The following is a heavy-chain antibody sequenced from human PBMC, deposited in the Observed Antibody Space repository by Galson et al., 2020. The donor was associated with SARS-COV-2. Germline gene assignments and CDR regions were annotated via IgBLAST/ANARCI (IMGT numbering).Heavy chain of an antibody. Sequence: ASETLSLTCTVSGGSFSSYYWGWIRQPPGKGLEWIGYMSYSRSTNYNPSLKSRVTISVDTSRNQFSLGLSSVTAADTAVYYCARSGRYSSSRGAFDIWGQGTMVTASS. D-gene: IGHD6-13*01. CDR2: MSYSRST. CDR1: GGSFSSYY. CDR3: ARSGRYSSSRGAFDI. J-gene: IGHJ3*02. V-gene: IGHV4-59*01.